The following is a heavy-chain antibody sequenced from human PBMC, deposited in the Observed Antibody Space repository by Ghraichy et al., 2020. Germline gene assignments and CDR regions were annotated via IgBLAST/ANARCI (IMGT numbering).Heavy chain of an antibody. J-gene: IGHJ4*02. CDR2: IYYSGHT. Sequence: SETLSLTCTVSGGSISGSTFYWGWIRQPPWKGLEWIGAIYYSGHTYYTSSLKSRATISVDTSKNQFSLRLTSVTAADTAVYYCSRLIDYWGQGTLVTVSS. CDR3: SRLIDY. CDR1: GGSISGSTFY. V-gene: IGHV4-39*01.